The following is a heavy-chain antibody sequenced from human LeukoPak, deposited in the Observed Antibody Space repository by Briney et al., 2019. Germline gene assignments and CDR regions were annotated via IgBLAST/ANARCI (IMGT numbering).Heavy chain of an antibody. CDR3: ATFGYTGTMDV. V-gene: IGHV3-7*01. CDR2: IRHDESEK. J-gene: IGHJ6*02. Sequence: PGGSLRLSCAASGFTFSTYWMAWVRQAPGKGLEWVASIRHDESEKDYVDSVRGRFTLSRDNAKNSLYLHMNSLRDEDTAVYYCATFGYTGTMDVWGQGTTVTVSS. CDR1: GFTFSTYW. D-gene: IGHD5-12*01.